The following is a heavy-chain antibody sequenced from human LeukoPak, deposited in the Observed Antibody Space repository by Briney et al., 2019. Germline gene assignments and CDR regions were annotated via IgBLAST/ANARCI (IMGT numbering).Heavy chain of an antibody. V-gene: IGHV3-21*01. CDR1: GFTFSDYS. Sequence: GGSLRLSCAASGFTFSDYSMNWVRQAPGKGLEWISYISSSSSARFFADSVKGRFTISRDNTKNSLYLQMNSLRAEDTAVYFCARVAGGKFHLDYWGQGTQVTVSS. J-gene: IGHJ4*02. CDR3: ARVAGGKFHLDY. CDR2: ISSSSSAR. D-gene: IGHD6-13*01.